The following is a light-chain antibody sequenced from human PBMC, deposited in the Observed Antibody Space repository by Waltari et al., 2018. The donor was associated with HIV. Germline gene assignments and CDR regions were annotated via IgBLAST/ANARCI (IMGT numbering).Light chain of an antibody. CDR2: GAS. Sequence: SPGTLSLSPGERATLSCRASQSVDSSYLAWYQQKPGQAPRLLISGASSRATGIPDRFSGSGSGTDFTLTIRRLEPEDFAVYYCQQYGRSLTFGGGTKVEIK. V-gene: IGKV3-20*01. J-gene: IGKJ4*01. CDR3: QQYGRSLT. CDR1: QSVDSSY.